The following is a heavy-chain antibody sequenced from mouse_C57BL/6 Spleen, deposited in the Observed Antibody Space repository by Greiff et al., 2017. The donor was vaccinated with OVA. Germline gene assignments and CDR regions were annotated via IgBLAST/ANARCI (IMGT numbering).Heavy chain of an antibody. V-gene: IGHV1-4*01. Sequence: QVQLKESGAELARPGASVKMSCKASGYTFTSYTMHWVKQRPGQGLEWIGYINPSSGYTKYNQKFKDKATLTADKSSSTAYMQLSSLTSEDSAVYYCARSITTVVATGFDYWGQGTTLTVSS. CDR1: GYTFTSYT. J-gene: IGHJ2*01. CDR2: INPSSGYT. CDR3: ARSITTVVATGFDY. D-gene: IGHD1-1*01.